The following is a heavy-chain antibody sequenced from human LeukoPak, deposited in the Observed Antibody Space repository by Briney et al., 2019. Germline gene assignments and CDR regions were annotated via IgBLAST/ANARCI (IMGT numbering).Heavy chain of an antibody. CDR3: ARSVIAVAGHDAFDI. J-gene: IGHJ3*02. CDR1: GFTFSAYN. CDR2: ISSRSFTI. D-gene: IGHD6-19*01. Sequence: PGGSLSLSCAASGFTFSAYNMNWVRQAPGKGLDWVSYISSRSFTIYYADSVKGRFTISRDNAKNSLYLEMNSLRDEDTAVYYCARSVIAVAGHDAFDIWGQGTVVTVSS. V-gene: IGHV3-48*02.